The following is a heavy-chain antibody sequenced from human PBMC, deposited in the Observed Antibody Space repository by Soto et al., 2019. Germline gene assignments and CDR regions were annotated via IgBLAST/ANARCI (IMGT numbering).Heavy chain of an antibody. D-gene: IGHD3-22*01. CDR3: ARHLGSYYDSSGLPYYYYGMDV. CDR1: GGSISSYY. J-gene: IGHJ6*02. Sequence: QVQLQESGPGLVKPSETLSLTCTVSGGSISSYYWSWIRQPPGKGLEWIGYIYYSGSTNYNPSLKIRVTISVDTSKNQFALKLSSVTAADTAVYYCARHLGSYYDSSGLPYYYYGMDVWGQGTTVTVSS. CDR2: IYYSGST. V-gene: IGHV4-59*08.